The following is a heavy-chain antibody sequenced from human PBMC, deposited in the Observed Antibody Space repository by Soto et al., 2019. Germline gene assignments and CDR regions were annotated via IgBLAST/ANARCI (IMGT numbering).Heavy chain of an antibody. D-gene: IGHD3-22*01. CDR1: GGTFSSYA. CDR3: ARDQADYYDSSGYLNWFDP. J-gene: IGHJ5*02. V-gene: IGHV1-69*13. CDR2: IIPIFGTA. Sequence: SVKVSCKASGGTFSSYAVSWVRQAPGQGLEWMGGIIPIFGTANYAQKFQGRVTITADESTSTAYMELSSLRSEDTAVYYCARDQADYYDSSGYLNWFDPWGQGTLVTVSS.